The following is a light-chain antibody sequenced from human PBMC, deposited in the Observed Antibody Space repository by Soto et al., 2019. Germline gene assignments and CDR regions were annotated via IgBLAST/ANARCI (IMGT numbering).Light chain of an antibody. CDR2: GAS. CDR1: QSLRRNY. J-gene: IGKJ4*01. V-gene: IGKV3D-20*02. Sequence: EVVLTQSPGTLSLSPGESATLSCRARQSLRRNYIAWYQQRPGRAPRLLIYGASSRATGIPARFSGSGSGTDFTLTISSLEPEESAVYYCQQRSNWSLTFGGGTKVDIK. CDR3: QQRSNWSLT.